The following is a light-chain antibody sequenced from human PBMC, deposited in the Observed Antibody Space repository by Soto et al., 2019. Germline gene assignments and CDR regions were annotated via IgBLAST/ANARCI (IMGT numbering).Light chain of an antibody. Sequence: DIVVTQSRATLSASPGERVTLSCRASQFVSSRLAWYQRRPGQVPRLLIYDTSTRAPGISARFSGSGSGTEFTLTISSLQSEDFAVYYCQEYIQWPPGMFGPGTKVDIK. CDR1: QFVSSR. V-gene: IGKV3-15*01. J-gene: IGKJ1*01. CDR2: DTS. CDR3: QEYIQWPPGM.